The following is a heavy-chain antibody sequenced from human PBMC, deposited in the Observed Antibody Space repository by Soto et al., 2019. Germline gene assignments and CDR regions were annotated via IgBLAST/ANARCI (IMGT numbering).Heavy chain of an antibody. D-gene: IGHD3-10*01. CDR2: IYYSGST. CDR3: ARGLRSYYGSGTRPRALFDP. J-gene: IGHJ5*02. CDR1: GGSISSGGYY. V-gene: IGHV4-31*03. Sequence: PSETLSLTCTVSGGSISSGGYYWSWIRQHPGKGLEWIGYIYYSGSTYYNPSLKSRVTISVDTSKNQFSLKLSSVTAADTAVYYCARGLRSYYGSGTRPRALFDPWGQGTLVTVSS.